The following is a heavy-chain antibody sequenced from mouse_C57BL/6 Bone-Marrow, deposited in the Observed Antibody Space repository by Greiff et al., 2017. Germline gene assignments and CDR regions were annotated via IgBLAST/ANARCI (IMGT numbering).Heavy chain of an antibody. V-gene: IGHV1-81*01. CDR3: ARGVITTVVADGYFDV. CDR1: GYTFTSSG. J-gene: IGHJ1*03. Sequence: VQLQQSGAELARPGASVKLSCKASGYTFTSSGISWVKQRTGQGLEWIGEIYPRSGNTYYTEKFKGKATLTADKSSSAAYMELGSVTSEDSAVYFCARGVITTVVADGYFDVWGTGTTVTVSS. CDR2: IYPRSGNT. D-gene: IGHD1-1*01.